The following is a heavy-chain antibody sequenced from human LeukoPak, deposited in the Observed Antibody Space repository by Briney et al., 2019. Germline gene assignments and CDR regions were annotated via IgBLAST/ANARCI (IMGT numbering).Heavy chain of an antibody. CDR2: ISIGGDSI. Sequence: GGSLRLSCAASGITFSDHYMSWIRQAPGKGLEWLSYISIGGDSIYYADSVKGRFTISRDNAKHSVSLQMNRLRAEDTAVYYCASGSYGSGFYYFYYMDVWGKGTTVTVPS. D-gene: IGHD3-10*01. CDR3: ASGSYGSGFYYFYYMDV. J-gene: IGHJ6*03. V-gene: IGHV3-11*04. CDR1: GITFSDHY.